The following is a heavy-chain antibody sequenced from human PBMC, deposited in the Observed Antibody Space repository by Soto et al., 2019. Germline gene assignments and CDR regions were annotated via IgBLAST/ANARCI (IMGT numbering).Heavy chain of an antibody. CDR2: INHSGST. CDR3: ASRNQGHWFDP. J-gene: IGHJ5*02. V-gene: IGHV4-34*01. Sequence: PSETLSLTCAVYGGSFSGYYWSWIRQPPGKGLEWIGEINHSGSTNYNPSLKSRVTISVDTSKNQFSLKLSSVTAADTAVYYCASRNQGHWFDPWGQGTLVTVSS. CDR1: GGSFSGYY.